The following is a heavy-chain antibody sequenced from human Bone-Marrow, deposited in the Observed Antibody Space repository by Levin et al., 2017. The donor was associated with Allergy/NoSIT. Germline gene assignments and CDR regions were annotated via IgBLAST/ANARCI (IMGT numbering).Heavy chain of an antibody. D-gene: IGHD2-21*02. V-gene: IGHV4-61*01. CDR1: GGFVSSVNHY. Sequence: SETLSLTCSVSGGFVSSVNHYWAWIRQPPGKGLEWIGHVFSTGSSTVSPSLKSRVIMSFDTSKSQFTVTLTSVTAAASALYYCARGNSALTKTVYYYMDVWGKGTTVTVSS. CDR3: ARGNSALTKTVYYYMDV. CDR2: VFSTGSS. J-gene: IGHJ6*03.